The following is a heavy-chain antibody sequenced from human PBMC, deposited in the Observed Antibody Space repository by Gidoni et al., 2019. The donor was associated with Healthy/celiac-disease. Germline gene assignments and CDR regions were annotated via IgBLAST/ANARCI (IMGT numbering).Heavy chain of an antibody. CDR1: GFTFSSYA. CDR2: ISYDGSNK. J-gene: IGHJ4*02. CDR3: TRELLLDFDY. Sequence: QVQLVESGGAVVRPARSLRPSCAASGFTFSSYAMHWVRQAPGQGLECVAVISYDGSNKYYADSVKGRFTISRDNSKNTLYLQMNSLRAEDTAVYYCTRELLLDFDYWGQGTLVTVSS. D-gene: IGHD1-26*01. V-gene: IGHV3-30-3*01.